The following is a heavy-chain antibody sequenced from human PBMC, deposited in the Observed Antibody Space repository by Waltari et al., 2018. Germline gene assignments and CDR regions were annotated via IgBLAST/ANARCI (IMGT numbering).Heavy chain of an antibody. V-gene: IGHV3-7*01. D-gene: IGHD4-17*01. J-gene: IGHJ4*02. CDR2: IKPCGGDK. CDR3: ARDFRGGDDLF. CDR1: GFTFSSNW. Sequence: EVQLVESGGGLVQPGGSLRLSCATSGFTFSSNWMSWVRQAPGKRVEGVANIKPCGGDKSYVDSVKGRFTISRDDAKKSLYLQMNSLRAEDTAVYYCARDFRGGDDLFRGQGTLVTVSS.